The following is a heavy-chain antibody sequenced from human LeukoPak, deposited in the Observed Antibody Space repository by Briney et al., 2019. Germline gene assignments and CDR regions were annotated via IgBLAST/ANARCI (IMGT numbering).Heavy chain of an antibody. CDR3: ASIIVVVPAAHSYYMDV. D-gene: IGHD2-2*01. CDR2: ISSSSSYI. V-gene: IGHV3-21*01. J-gene: IGHJ6*03. CDR1: GFTFSDYW. Sequence: GGSLRLSCAASGFTFSDYWMSWVRQAPGKGLEWVSSISSSSSYIYYADSVKGRFTISRDNAKNSLYLQMNSLRAEDTAVYYCASIIVVVPAAHSYYMDVWGKGTTVTVSS.